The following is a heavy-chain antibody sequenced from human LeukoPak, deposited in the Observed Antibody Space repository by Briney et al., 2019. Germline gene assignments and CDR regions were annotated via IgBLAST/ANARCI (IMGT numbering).Heavy chain of an antibody. J-gene: IGHJ4*02. D-gene: IGHD5-18*01. CDR2: FDPEDGET. CDR3: ATGAYSYGPWFRY. V-gene: IGHV1-24*01. CDR1: GYTLTELS. Sequence: ASVKVSCKVSGYTLTELSMHWVRQAPGKGLEWMGGFDPEDGETIYSQKFEGRITMTEKTNTNTAYIVQSSLRSEDTAVYYCATGAYSYGPWFRYWDQGTLVTVSS.